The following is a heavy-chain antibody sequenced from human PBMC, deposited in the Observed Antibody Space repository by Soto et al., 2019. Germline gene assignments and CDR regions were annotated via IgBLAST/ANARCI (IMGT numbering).Heavy chain of an antibody. Sequence: EVQLVESGGGLVQPGRSLRLSCAASGFTFSTYWMEWVRQGPGKGPEWVSRISSDAKSIAYADSVKGRFTISRDNAKSTLYMQMNSLRGEDTGIYYWLRYTNDWSPDGMDVWGQGTTVTVSS. J-gene: IGHJ6*02. CDR2: ISSDAKSI. D-gene: IGHD3-9*01. CDR3: LRYTNDWSPDGMDV. CDR1: GFTFSTYW. V-gene: IGHV3-74*03.